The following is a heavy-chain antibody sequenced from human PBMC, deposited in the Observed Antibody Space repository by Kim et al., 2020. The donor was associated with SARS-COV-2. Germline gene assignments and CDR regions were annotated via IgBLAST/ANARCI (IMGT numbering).Heavy chain of an antibody. Sequence: LKGRVTISVDTSKNQFSLKLSSVTAADTAVYYCARALPAAILGYYGMDVWGQGTTVTVSS. V-gene: IGHV4-34*01. J-gene: IGHJ6*02. CDR3: ARALPAAILGYYGMDV. D-gene: IGHD2-2*02.